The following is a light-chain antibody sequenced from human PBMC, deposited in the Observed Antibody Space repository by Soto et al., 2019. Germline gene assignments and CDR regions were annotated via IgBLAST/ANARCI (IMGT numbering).Light chain of an antibody. CDR1: QSVSSSY. Sequence: EIVLTQSPGTLSLSPGERATLSCRASQSVSSSYLAWYQQKPGQAPRLLIYGASSRVTGIPGRFSGSGSGTDFTLTISRLEPEDFAVYYCQQYGRSPFTFGRGTKVAIK. J-gene: IGKJ3*01. V-gene: IGKV3-20*01. CDR2: GAS. CDR3: QQYGRSPFT.